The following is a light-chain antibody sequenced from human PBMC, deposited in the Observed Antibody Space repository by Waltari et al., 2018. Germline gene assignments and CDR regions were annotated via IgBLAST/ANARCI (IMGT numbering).Light chain of an antibody. CDR2: AAS. CDR3: QQSYSTPLT. CDR1: QSISSF. V-gene: IGKV1-39*01. J-gene: IGKJ4*01. Sequence: ITCRASQSISSFLNWYQQKPGKVPKLLIYAASSLQSGVPSRFRGSGSGTDFTLTISILQPEDFATYYCQQSYSTPLTFGGGTKVEIK.